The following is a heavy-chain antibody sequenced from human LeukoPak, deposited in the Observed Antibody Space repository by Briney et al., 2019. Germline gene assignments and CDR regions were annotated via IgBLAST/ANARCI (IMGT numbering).Heavy chain of an antibody. J-gene: IGHJ4*02. D-gene: IGHD3-22*01. CDR1: GFTFKNHS. Sequence: SGGSLRLSCEASGFTFKNHSMNWVRQAPGRGLEWISFISSSGGTIYYADSVKGRFTISRDNVNNSLHLLMNSLRADDTAVYHCARDSSGYRRFDFWGQGTLVTVSS. V-gene: IGHV3-48*01. CDR3: ARDSSGYRRFDF. CDR2: ISSSGGTI.